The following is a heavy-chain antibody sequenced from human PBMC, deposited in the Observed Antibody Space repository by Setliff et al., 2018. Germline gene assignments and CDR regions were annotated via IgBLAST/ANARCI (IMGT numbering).Heavy chain of an antibody. Sequence: PGGSLRLSCAASGFTFSSYWTSWVRQAPGKGLEWVANIKQDGSEKYYVDSVKGRFTISRDNAKNSLYLQMNSLRAEDTAVYYCARDRAWFDPWGQGTLVTVSS. CDR1: GFTFSSYW. V-gene: IGHV3-7*01. CDR2: IKQDGSEK. J-gene: IGHJ5*02. CDR3: ARDRAWFDP.